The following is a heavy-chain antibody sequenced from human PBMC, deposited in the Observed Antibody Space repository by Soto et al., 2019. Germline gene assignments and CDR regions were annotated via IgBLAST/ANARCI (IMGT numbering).Heavy chain of an antibody. J-gene: IGHJ4*02. V-gene: IGHV6-1*01. CDR2: TYYRSKWYN. D-gene: IGHD5-12*01. Sequence: PLSLTCVISGDSVSSGNAAWNWIRQSPSRGLEWLGRTYYRSKWYNDYAVSVKSRITINPDTSKNQFSLQLNSVTPEDTAVYYCARGRWLQLVFDFWGQGTLVTVSS. CDR1: GDSVSSGNAA. CDR3: ARGRWLQLVFDF.